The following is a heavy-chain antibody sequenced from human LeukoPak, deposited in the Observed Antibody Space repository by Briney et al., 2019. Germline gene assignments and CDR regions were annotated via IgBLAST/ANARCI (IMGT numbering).Heavy chain of an antibody. D-gene: IGHD6-13*01. J-gene: IGHJ4*02. CDR1: GYTFTGYY. CDR3: AKGDSSSVPQKGPDY. CDR2: INPNSGGT. V-gene: IGHV1-2*02. Sequence: ASVEVSCKASGYTFTGYYMHWVRQAPGQGLEWMGWINPNSGGTNYAQKFQGRVTMTRDTSISTAYMELSRLRSDDTAVYYCAKGDSSSVPQKGPDYWGQGTLVTVSS.